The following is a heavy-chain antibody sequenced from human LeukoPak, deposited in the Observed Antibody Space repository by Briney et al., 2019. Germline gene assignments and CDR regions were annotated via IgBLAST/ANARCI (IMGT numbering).Heavy chain of an antibody. J-gene: IGHJ6*03. V-gene: IGHV3-7*01. CDR3: ARDSDSSGWLDYYMDV. Sequence: GGSLRLSCTASGFTLSSYWMSWVRQAPGKGLEWVATIRQDGSQKYYVDSVKGRFTISRDNAKSSLYLQMNSLRAEDTAVYYCARDSDSSGWLDYYMDVGGKGTMVTISS. CDR2: IRQDGSQK. D-gene: IGHD6-19*01. CDR1: GFTLSSYW.